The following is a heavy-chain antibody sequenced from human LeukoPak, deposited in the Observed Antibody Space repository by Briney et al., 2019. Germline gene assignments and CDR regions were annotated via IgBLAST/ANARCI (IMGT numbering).Heavy chain of an antibody. D-gene: IGHD3-3*01. V-gene: IGHV4-39*07. J-gene: IGHJ1*01. CDR2: LHHSGDT. Sequence: PSETLSLTCAVSGASVGSSSYYWVWIRQPPGGGLEWVGSLHHSGDTYYNPSLKSRVTISVDTSRNQVSLRLTSVTAADTALYYCAGAVNIRVEYWGQGSLVTVSS. CDR1: GASVGSSSYY. CDR3: AGAVNIRVEY.